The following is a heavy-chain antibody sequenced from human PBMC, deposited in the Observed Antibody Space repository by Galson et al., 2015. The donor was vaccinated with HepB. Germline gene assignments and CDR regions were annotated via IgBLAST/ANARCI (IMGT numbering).Heavy chain of an antibody. J-gene: IGHJ3*02. CDR3: ARGQDSSYAFDI. Sequence: SVKVSCKASGYTFTSYAMHWVRQAPGQRLEWMGWINAGNGNTKYSQKFQGRVTITRDTSASTVYMELSSLRSEDTAVYYCARGQDSSYAFDIWGQGTMVTVSS. CDR1: GYTFTSYA. D-gene: IGHD6-6*01. V-gene: IGHV1-3*01. CDR2: INAGNGNT.